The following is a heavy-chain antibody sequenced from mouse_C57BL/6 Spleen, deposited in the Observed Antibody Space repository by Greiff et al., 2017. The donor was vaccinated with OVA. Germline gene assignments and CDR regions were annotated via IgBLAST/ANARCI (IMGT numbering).Heavy chain of an antibody. V-gene: IGHV5-6*01. D-gene: IGHD1-1*01. CDR2: ISSGGSYT. J-gene: IGHJ4*01. CDR1: GFTFSSYG. CDR3: ARHAVTTVVANAMDY. Sequence: EVQLVESGGDLVKPGGSLKLSCAASGFTFSSYGMSWVRQTPDKRLEWVATISSGGSYTYYPDSVKGRFTISRDNAKNTLYLQMSSLKSEDTAMYYCARHAVTTVVANAMDYWGQGTSVTVSS.